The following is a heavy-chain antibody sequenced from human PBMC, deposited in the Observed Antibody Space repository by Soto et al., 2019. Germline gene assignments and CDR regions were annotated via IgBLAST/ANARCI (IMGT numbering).Heavy chain of an antibody. J-gene: IGHJ6*01. CDR3: ARPLEQHQLGFGMDV. CDR1: GFTFITYG. V-gene: IGHV3-33*01. Sequence: PGGSLRLSCAASGFTFITYGMHWVRQAPGKGLEWVAVIWYDGSKIYYADSVKGRFTISRDNSKSTLYLQMNSLRAEDTAVYYCARPLEQHQLGFGMDVWGQGSPVTVSS. D-gene: IGHD6-13*01. CDR2: IWYDGSKI.